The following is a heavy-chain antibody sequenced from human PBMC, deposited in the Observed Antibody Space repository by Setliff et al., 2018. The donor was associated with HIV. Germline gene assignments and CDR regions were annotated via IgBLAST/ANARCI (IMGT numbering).Heavy chain of an antibody. CDR3: ATKAHSGYDDAFDI. Sequence: SVKVSCKASGGTFSSYAISWVRQAPGQGLEWMGGIVPILGIANYAQKFQGRVTITADKSTSTAYMELSSLRSEDTAVYYCATKAHSGYDDAFDIWGQGTMVTVS. CDR2: IVPILGIA. CDR1: GGTFSSYA. J-gene: IGHJ3*02. D-gene: IGHD5-12*01. V-gene: IGHV1-69*10.